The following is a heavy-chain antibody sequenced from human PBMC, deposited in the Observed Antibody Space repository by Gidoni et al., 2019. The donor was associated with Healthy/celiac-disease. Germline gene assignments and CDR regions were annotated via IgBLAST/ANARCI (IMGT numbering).Heavy chain of an antibody. D-gene: IGHD3-22*01. Sequence: EVQLVESGGGLVQPGGSLRLSCAASGFSFRWYWMSWVRQAPGKGLVWVGNIKPDGSEKYYVDSVKGRFTISRDNAKNSLYLQMNSLRAEDTAVYYCARGDYYDTSGLYHDAFDIWGQGTMVTVSS. CDR3: ARGDYYDTSGLYHDAFDI. CDR1: GFSFRWYW. J-gene: IGHJ3*02. CDR2: IKPDGSEK. V-gene: IGHV3-7*04.